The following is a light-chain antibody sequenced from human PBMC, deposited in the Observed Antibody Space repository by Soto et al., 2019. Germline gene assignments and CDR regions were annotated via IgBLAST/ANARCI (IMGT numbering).Light chain of an antibody. CDR2: AAS. J-gene: IGKJ2*01. CDR1: QSIASY. CDR3: QQTYSIPYT. V-gene: IGKV1-39*01. Sequence: IQMTQSPFSLSASVGDRVTITCRAGQSIASYLNWCQQKPGKPPNLLVYAASRLQSGVPSRFSGTRSGTKFTLTIGSLQPEDVATYYCQQTYSIPYTFGQGTKLEIK.